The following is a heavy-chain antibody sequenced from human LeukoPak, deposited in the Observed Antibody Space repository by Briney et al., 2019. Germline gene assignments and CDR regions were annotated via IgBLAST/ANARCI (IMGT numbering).Heavy chain of an antibody. D-gene: IGHD1-26*01. CDR3: ARPKRPGAFDY. CDR1: GGSISSGSYY. J-gene: IGHJ4*02. Sequence: SQTLSLTCTVSGGSISSGSYYWSWIRQPAGKGLEWIGRIYTSGSTNYNPSLKSRVTISVDTSKNQFSLKLSSVTAADTAVYYCARPKRPGAFDYWGQGTLVTVSS. CDR2: IYTSGST. V-gene: IGHV4-61*02.